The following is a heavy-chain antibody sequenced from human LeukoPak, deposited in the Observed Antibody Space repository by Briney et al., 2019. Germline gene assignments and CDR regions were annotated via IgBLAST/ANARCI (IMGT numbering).Heavy chain of an antibody. CDR1: GFTFSSYG. J-gene: IGHJ4*02. CDR3: SAWSRSYYFDY. D-gene: IGHD2-8*02. Sequence: QPGRSLRLSCAASGFTFSSYGMHWVRQAPGKGLEWVAAISYDGSSKYYADSVKGRFTISRDNSKNTLYLQMNSLRAEDTAVYYCSAWSRSYYFDYWGQGTLVTVSS. V-gene: IGHV3-30*03. CDR2: ISYDGSSK.